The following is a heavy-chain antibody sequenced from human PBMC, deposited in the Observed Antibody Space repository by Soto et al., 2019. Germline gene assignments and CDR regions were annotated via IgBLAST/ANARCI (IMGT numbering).Heavy chain of an antibody. J-gene: IGHJ4*02. CDR1: GGSVSSTQW. D-gene: IGHD5-12*01. V-gene: IGHV4-4*02. CDR3: ARSHIVPRLFMSPYDY. Sequence: SETLSLTCAVSGGSVSSTQWWTWVRQAPGKGLEWLGDIYHVGITKYNPALKSRVTISVDTSKNQFSLKLSSVTAADTAVYYCARSHIVPRLFMSPYDYWGQGTLVPVSP. CDR2: IYHVGIT.